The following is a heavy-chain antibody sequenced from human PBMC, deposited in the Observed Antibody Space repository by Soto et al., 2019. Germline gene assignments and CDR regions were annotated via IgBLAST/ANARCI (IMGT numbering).Heavy chain of an antibody. V-gene: IGHV3-21*06. CDR1: GFNFRDYS. D-gene: IGHD3-9*01. J-gene: IGHJ5*02. CDR3: ARGARYDTLTGYL. Sequence: NPGGSLRLSCEGSGFNFRDYSINWVRQAPGKGLEWVSFSSSSGQYIKYADSVKGRFTISRDNAKNSVHLQMNSLRVEDTAIYYCARGARYDTLTGYLWGQGTQVTVSS. CDR2: SSSSGQYI.